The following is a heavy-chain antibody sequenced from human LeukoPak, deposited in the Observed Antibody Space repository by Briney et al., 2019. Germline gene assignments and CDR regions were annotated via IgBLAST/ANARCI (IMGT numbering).Heavy chain of an antibody. J-gene: IGHJ4*02. CDR2: ISVSGGNT. CDR1: GFTFSNIA. V-gene: IGHV3-23*01. D-gene: IGHD6-6*01. CDR3: GGSRSFF. Sequence: GGSLRLSCAASGFTFSNIAMSWVRQVPGKGLEWVSTISVSGGNTYYADSVKGRFTISRDNSKNTLYLQMSSLRVDDTAVYYCGGSRSFFWGQGTLVTVSS.